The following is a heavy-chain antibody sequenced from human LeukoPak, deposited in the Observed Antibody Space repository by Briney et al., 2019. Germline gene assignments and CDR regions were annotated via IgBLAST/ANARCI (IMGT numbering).Heavy chain of an antibody. CDR2: INHSGST. D-gene: IGHD2-15*01. CDR1: GGSFSGYY. Sequence: PSETLSLTCAVYGGSFSGYYWSWIRQPPGKGLEWIGEINHSGSTNYNPSLKSRVTISVDTSKNQFSLKLSSVTAADTAMYYCARERSLGFCSGGSCPRRGSFDYWGQGTLVTVSS. CDR3: ARERSLGFCSGGSCPRRGSFDY. J-gene: IGHJ4*02. V-gene: IGHV4-34*01.